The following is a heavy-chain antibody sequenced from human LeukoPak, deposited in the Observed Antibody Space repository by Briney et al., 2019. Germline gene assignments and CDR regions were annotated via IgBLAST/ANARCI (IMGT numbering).Heavy chain of an antibody. CDR3: ARDGIRFLEWTGSYFDY. V-gene: IGHV3-21*01. CDR2: ISSSSSYI. D-gene: IGHD3-3*01. J-gene: IGHJ4*02. CDR1: GFTFSSYS. Sequence: PGGSLRLSCAASGFTFSSYSMNWVRQAPGKGLEWVSSISSSSSYIYYADSVKGRFTISRDNAKNSLYLQMNSLRAEDTAVYYCARDGIRFLEWTGSYFDYWGQGTLVTVSS.